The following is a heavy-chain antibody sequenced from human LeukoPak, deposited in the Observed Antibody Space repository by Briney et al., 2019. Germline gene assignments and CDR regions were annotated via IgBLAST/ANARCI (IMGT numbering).Heavy chain of an antibody. J-gene: IGHJ4*02. D-gene: IGHD3-22*01. CDR2: IYTSGST. Sequence: EPSQTLSLTCTVSGGSISSGSYYWRWIRQPAGKGLEWIGRIYTSGSTNYNPSLKSRVTISVDTSKNQFSLKLSSMTATDTAVYYCARDRYYDSSGYYFWRQGTLVTVSS. V-gene: IGHV4-61*02. CDR1: GGSISSGSYY. CDR3: ARDRYYDSSGYYF.